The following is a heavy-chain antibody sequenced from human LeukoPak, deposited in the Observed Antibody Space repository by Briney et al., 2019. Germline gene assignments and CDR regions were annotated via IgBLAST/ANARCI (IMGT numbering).Heavy chain of an antibody. CDR3: AGLYCSGGSCYLL. Sequence: ASVKVSCKASGYTFSHYAMNWVRQAPGQGLEWMGWINTNTGNPTYAQGFTGRFVFSLDTSVSTAYLQISSLKAEDTAVYYCAGLYCSGGSCYLLWGQGTLVTVSS. J-gene: IGHJ4*02. CDR1: GYTFSHYA. CDR2: INTNTGNP. D-gene: IGHD2-15*01. V-gene: IGHV7-4-1*02.